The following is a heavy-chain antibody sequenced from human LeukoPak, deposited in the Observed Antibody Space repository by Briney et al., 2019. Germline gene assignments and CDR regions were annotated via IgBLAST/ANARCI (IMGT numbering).Heavy chain of an antibody. V-gene: IGHV3-7*01. CDR3: ARDLRNRRKSVAGTFDY. D-gene: IGHD6-19*01. CDR1: GFTFSDYS. CDR2: IKQDGSEK. J-gene: IGHJ4*02. Sequence: GGSLRLSCAASGFTFSDYSMNWVRQAPGKGLEWVANIKQDGSEKYNVDSVKGRFTISRDNAKNSLYLQMNSLRAEDTAVYYCARDLRNRRKSVAGTFDYWGQGTLVTVSS.